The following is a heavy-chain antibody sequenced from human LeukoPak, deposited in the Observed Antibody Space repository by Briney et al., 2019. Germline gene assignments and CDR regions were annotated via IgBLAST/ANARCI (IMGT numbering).Heavy chain of an antibody. V-gene: IGHV1-69*02. CDR2: IIPILSIA. CDR3: ARSGSSGCPDY. D-gene: IGHD6-19*01. CDR1: VCIFRSYP. Sequence: ASVNVSLQASVCIFRSYPISWVGPAPGQGLEWMGSIIPILSIANYAQKFQGRVTITADKSTSTAYMELSSLRAEDTAVYYCARSGSSGCPDYWGQGTLVTVPS. J-gene: IGHJ4*02.